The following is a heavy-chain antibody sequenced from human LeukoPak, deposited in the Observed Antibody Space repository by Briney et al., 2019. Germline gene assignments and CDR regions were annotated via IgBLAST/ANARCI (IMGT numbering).Heavy chain of an antibody. J-gene: IGHJ4*02. CDR3: ARQRLAYYYDSSGYPFDY. V-gene: IGHV1-69*13. CDR1: GGTFSSYA. Sequence: SVKVSCKASGGTFSSYAISWVRQAPGQGLEWMGGIIPIFGTANYAQKFQGRVTITADESTSTAYMELSSLRSEDTAVYYCARQRLAYYYDSSGYPFDYWGQGTLVTVSS. CDR2: IIPIFGTA. D-gene: IGHD3-22*01.